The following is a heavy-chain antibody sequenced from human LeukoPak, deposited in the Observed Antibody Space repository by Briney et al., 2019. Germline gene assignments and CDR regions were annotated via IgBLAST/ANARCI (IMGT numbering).Heavy chain of an antibody. CDR2: INHSGST. CDR3: ARAKSTYGDYRRFDP. CDR1: GGSFSGYY. D-gene: IGHD4-17*01. V-gene: IGHV4-34*01. J-gene: IGHJ5*02. Sequence: SETLSLTCAVYGGSFSGYYWSWIRQPPGKGLEWIGEINHSGSTNYNPSLKSRVTISVDTSKNQFSLKLSSVTAADTAVYYCARAKSTYGDYRRFDPWGQGTLVTVSS.